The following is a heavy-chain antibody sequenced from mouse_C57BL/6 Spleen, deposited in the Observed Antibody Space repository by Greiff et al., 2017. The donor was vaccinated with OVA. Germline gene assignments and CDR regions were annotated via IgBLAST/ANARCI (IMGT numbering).Heavy chain of an antibody. D-gene: IGHD1-1*01. Sequence: VQLQQSGPELVKPGASVKISCKASGYAFSSSWMNWVKQRPGKGLEWIGRIYPGDGDTNYNGKFKGKATLTADNSSSTAYMQLSSLTSEDSAVYFCARERYYGSSYYFDYWGQGTTLTVSS. CDR3: ARERYYGSSYYFDY. CDR2: IYPGDGDT. CDR1: GYAFSSSW. J-gene: IGHJ2*01. V-gene: IGHV1-82*01.